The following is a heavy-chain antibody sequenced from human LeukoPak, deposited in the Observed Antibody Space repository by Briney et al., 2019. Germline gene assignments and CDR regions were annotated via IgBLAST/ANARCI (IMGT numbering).Heavy chain of an antibody. CDR1: GGSISPYY. D-gene: IGHD3-16*01. CDR2: ISFSGIP. J-gene: IGHJ4*02. Sequence: PSETLSLTCTVSGGSISPYYWSWIRQPPGKGLEWVGHISFSGIPHYNASLKSRVTMSVDTSRNHFSLILSSVTAADTASYYCVRHAGGTTYDYWGQGTLVTVSS. CDR3: VRHAGGTTYDY. V-gene: IGHV4-59*08.